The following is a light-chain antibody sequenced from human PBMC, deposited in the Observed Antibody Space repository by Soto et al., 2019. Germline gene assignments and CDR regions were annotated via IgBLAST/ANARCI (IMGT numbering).Light chain of an antibody. CDR2: GVS. CDR3: NSYTSRSTFV. CDR1: TSDVAGYNY. Sequence: QSALTQPASVSGSPGQSITISCTGTTSDVAGYNYVSWYQQHPGKAPKLMIYGVSNRPSGVSNRFSGSRSGNTASLTISGLQSEDEAEYYCNSYTSRSTFVFGTGTKVTV. J-gene: IGLJ1*01. V-gene: IGLV2-14*01.